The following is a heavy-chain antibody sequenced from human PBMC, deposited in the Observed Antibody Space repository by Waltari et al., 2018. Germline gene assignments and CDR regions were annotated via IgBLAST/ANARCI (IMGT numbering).Heavy chain of an antibody. D-gene: IGHD3-10*01. CDR2: IYTSGST. CDR3: ARYATYYYGSGSYYTH. CDR1: GCSISSHY. J-gene: IGHJ4*02. Sequence: QVQLQESGPGLVKPSEPLSLTCTVSGCSISSHYRSCIRQTAGKGLEWIGRIYTSGSTNYNPSLKSRVTMSVDTSKNQFSLKLSSVTAADTAVYYCARYATYYYGSGSYYTHWGQGTLVTVSS. V-gene: IGHV4-4*07.